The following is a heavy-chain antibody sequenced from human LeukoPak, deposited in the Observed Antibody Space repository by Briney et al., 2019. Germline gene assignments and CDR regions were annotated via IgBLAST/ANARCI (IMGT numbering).Heavy chain of an antibody. J-gene: IGHJ5*02. CDR3: ASSPTMIVVANP. D-gene: IGHD3-22*01. CDR2: INPNSGGT. Sequence: XSVKVSCKASGYTFTGYYMHWVRQAPGQGLEWMGWINPNSGGTNYAQKFQGRVTMTRDTSISTAYMELSRLRSDDTAVYYCASSPTMIVVANPWGQGTLVTVSS. CDR1: GYTFTGYY. V-gene: IGHV1-2*02.